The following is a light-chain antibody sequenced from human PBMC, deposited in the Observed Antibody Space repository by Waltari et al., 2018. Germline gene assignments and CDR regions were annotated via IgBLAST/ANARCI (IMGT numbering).Light chain of an antibody. Sequence: HSVLTQPPSVSAAPGQDVTIFCSGSSSTIGNNYVSWYHQVPGTAPKLLIFDNNERPSGIPDRFSGSKSGTSATLDITGLQTGDEAHYYCATWDSSLSGGVFGGGTKVTVL. CDR1: SSTIGNNY. J-gene: IGLJ2*01. CDR3: ATWDSSLSGGV. CDR2: DNN. V-gene: IGLV1-51*01.